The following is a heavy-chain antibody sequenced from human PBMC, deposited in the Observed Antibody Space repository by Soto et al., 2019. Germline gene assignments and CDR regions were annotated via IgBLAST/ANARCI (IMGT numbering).Heavy chain of an antibody. CDR3: ARVITMVRGPYYGMDV. V-gene: IGHV1-46*01. CDR1: GYTFTSYY. CDR2: INPSGGST. Sequence: GASVKVSCKASGYTFTSYYMHWVRQAPGQGLEWMGIINPSGGSTSYAQKFQGRVTMTRDTSTSTVYMELSSLRSEDTAVYYCARVITMVRGPYYGMDVWGQGTTVTVSS. D-gene: IGHD3-10*01. J-gene: IGHJ6*02.